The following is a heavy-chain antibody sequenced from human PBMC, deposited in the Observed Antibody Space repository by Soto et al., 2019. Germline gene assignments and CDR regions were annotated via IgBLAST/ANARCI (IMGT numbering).Heavy chain of an antibody. CDR2: VTANGGST. CDR1: GFTFSVYA. CDR3: ASLGVGDWANYYYYYCMDV. V-gene: IGHV3-23*01. J-gene: IGHJ6*02. Sequence: EVQLLESGGGFVQPGGSLRLSCAATGFTFSVYAMTWVRQAPGKGLEWVSAVTANGGSTYSADSVKGRFTISRDNSKNTLFMQMNSLRADDTAVYYCASLGVGDWANYYYYYCMDVWGQGTTVTVSS. D-gene: IGHD2-21*02.